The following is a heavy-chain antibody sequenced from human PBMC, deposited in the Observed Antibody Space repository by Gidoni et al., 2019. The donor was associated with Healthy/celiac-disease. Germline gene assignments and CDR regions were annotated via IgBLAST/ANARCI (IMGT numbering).Heavy chain of an antibody. CDR2: ISSSSSYI. CDR3: AREGSSSGKRGPHWFAP. D-gene: IGHD6-19*01. J-gene: IGHJ5*02. CDR1: GFNFSIYS. V-gene: IGHV3-21*01. Sequence: EVQLVESGGGLVKPGGSLRLACAASGFNFSIYSMNWVRQAPVKGLGWVSSISSSSSYIYYADSVQGRFTSSRANAQNSLYLQMNSLRAADTAVYYCAREGSSSGKRGPHWFAPWGQGTLVTVSS.